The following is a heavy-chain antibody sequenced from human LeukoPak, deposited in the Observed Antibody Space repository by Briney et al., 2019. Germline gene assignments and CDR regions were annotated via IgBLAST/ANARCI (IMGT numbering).Heavy chain of an antibody. CDR1: GDSISSGAYY. CDR2: IYTSGST. V-gene: IGHV4-61*02. CDR3: ATNYGSGSYYLGPNWLDP. D-gene: IGHD3-10*01. Sequence: PSETLSLTCTVSGDSISSGAYYWRWLRQPAGKGLEWIGRIYTSGSTNYNPSLKSRVTLSVDTSKKQFSLKLSSVTAADTAVYYCATNYGSGSYYLGPNWLDPWGQGTLVTVSS. J-gene: IGHJ5*02.